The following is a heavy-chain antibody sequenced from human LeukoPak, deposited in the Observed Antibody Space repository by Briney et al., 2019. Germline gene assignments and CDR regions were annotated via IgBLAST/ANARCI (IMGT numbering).Heavy chain of an antibody. CDR1: GGSISSYY. Sequence: SETLSLTCTVSGGSISSYYCSWIRQPAGKGLEWIGRIYTSGSTNYNPSLKSRVTMSVDTSKNQFSLKLSSVTAADTAVYYCARDWASTVTTFYYGMDVWGQGNTVTVSS. J-gene: IGHJ6*02. CDR3: ARDWASTVTTFYYGMDV. CDR2: IYTSGST. V-gene: IGHV4-4*07. D-gene: IGHD4-17*01.